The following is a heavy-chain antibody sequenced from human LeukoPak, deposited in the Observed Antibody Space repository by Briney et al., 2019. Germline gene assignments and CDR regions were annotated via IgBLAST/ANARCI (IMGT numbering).Heavy chain of an antibody. D-gene: IGHD2-2*01. CDR3: ATPDCNLTSCFPYFFDY. V-gene: IGHV3-66*04. Sequence: GGSLRLSCAASGFTVSSNYMSWVRQAPGKGLEWVSVIYSGGSTYYADSVKGRFTITRDNSKNTVYLQMSSLRVEDTALYYCATPDCNLTSCFPYFFDYWGRGTLVTVSS. J-gene: IGHJ4*02. CDR2: IYSGGST. CDR1: GFTVSSNY.